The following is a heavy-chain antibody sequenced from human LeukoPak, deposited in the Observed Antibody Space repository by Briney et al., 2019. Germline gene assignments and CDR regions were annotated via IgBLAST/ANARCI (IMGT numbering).Heavy chain of an antibody. CDR1: GGSISSGRYN. CDR3: ARVTTGGYYNY. D-gene: IGHD3-22*01. V-gene: IGHV4-61*02. Sequence: SETLSLTCTVSGGSISSGRYNWSWIRQPAGKGLEWIGSIYTSGNTNYNPSLKSRVTISLDTSENHFSLKLSSVTAADTAVYYCARVTTGGYYNYWGQGTLVTVSS. CDR2: IYTSGNT. J-gene: IGHJ4*02.